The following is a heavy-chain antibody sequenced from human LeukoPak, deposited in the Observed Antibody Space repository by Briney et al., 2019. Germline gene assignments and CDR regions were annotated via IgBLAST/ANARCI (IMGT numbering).Heavy chain of an antibody. Sequence: GGSLRLSCAASGFTFSSYAMSWVRQAPGKGLEWVSAISGSGGSTYYADSVKGRFIVSRDNSKNTLYLQMNSLRAEDTAVYYCARGGEDYNILTYYAFDFWGQGTLVTVSS. CDR3: ARGGEDYNILTYYAFDF. CDR1: GFTFSSYA. D-gene: IGHD3-9*01. V-gene: IGHV3-23*01. CDR2: ISGSGGST. J-gene: IGHJ4*02.